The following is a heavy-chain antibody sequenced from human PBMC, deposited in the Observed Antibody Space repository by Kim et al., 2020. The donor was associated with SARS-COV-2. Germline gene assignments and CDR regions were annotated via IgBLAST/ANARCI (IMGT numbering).Heavy chain of an antibody. CDR2: ISWDGGST. Sequence: GGSLRLSCAASGFNFDDFSLHWVRQAPGKGLEWVSLISWDGGSTYYVDSVKGRFTISRDNSKNSLYLHMNSLRSEDTALYYCNRSGWLYDYGLDVWGQGTTVTVSS. CDR1: GFNFDDFS. D-gene: IGHD6-19*01. J-gene: IGHJ6*02. CDR3: NRSGWLYDYGLDV. V-gene: IGHV3-43*01.